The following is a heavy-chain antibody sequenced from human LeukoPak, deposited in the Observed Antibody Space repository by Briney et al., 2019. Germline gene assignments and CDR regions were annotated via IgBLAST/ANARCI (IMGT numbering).Heavy chain of an antibody. CDR2: ISSRGDSI. J-gene: IGHJ4*02. V-gene: IGHV3-48*03. Sequence: GGSLRLSCAASGYTFRSYEMNWVRQAPGKGLEWVSYISSRGDSIYYADSVKGRFTISRDNAKNSPYLQMSSLRAEDTAIYYCASLDVYSGYDWTPFDYWGQGTLVTVSS. CDR1: GYTFRSYE. D-gene: IGHD5-12*01. CDR3: ASLDVYSGYDWTPFDY.